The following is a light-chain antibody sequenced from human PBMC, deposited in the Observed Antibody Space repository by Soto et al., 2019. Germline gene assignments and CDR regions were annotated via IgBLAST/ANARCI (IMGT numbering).Light chain of an antibody. J-gene: IGKJ1*01. CDR2: DAY. CDR1: QSFRGL. V-gene: IGKV3-11*01. CDR3: QQRHMWPIT. Sequence: EVVLTHSPVTLSLSPVERATLSCRASQSFRGLLAWYQQKPGQAPRLLIYDAYNRATGIPPRFSGSGSGTDFTLTISSLEPEDSAVYYCQQRHMWPITVGQGTKVDIK.